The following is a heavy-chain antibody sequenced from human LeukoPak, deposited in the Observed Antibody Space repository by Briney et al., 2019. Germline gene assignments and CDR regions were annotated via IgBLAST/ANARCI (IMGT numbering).Heavy chain of an antibody. CDR2: IYWDDDR. D-gene: IGHD3-22*01. V-gene: IGHV2-5*02. CDR1: GFSLNTRAAG. Sequence: SGPTLVNPTQTLTLTCTFSGFSLNTRAAGVGWIRQPPGRALEWLALIYWDDDRRYSPSLKSRLTITKDTSKNQVVLTMTNMDPVDTATYFCAHRKNYYDSSVFDNWGQGTLVTVSS. CDR3: AHRKNYYDSSVFDN. J-gene: IGHJ4*02.